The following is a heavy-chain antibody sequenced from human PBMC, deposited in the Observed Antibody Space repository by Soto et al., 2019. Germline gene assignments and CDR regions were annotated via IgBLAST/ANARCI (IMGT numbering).Heavy chain of an antibody. J-gene: IGHJ4*01. D-gene: IGHD3-10*01. CDR3: ARGHYFGSGSTD. CDR2: IYPSGTS. V-gene: IGHV4-30-2*06. CDR1: GDSISGGGFS. Sequence: TSETLSLTCAVSGDSISGGGFSWNWIRQSPGKGLEWIGYIYPSGTSYYNPSLKSRVTISVDKSQNQFSLRLSSMTAADTAVYYCARGHYFGSGSTDWGHGTLVTSPQ.